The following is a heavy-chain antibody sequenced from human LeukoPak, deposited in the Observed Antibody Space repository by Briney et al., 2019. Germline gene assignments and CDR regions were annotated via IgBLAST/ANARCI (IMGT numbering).Heavy chain of an antibody. Sequence: SETLSLTCTVSGGSISSSSYYWGWIRQPPGKGLEWIGSIYYSGSTYYNPSLKSRVTISVDTSKNQFSLKLSSVTAADTAVYYCARHRTYYYGSGSQYYFDYWGQGTLVTVSS. CDR1: GGSISSSSYY. CDR3: ARHRTYYYGSGSQYYFDY. V-gene: IGHV4-39*01. CDR2: IYYSGST. J-gene: IGHJ4*02. D-gene: IGHD3-10*01.